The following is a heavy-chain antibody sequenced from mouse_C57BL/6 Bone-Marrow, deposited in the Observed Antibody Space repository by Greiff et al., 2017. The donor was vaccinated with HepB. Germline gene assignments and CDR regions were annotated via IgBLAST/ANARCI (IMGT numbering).Heavy chain of an antibody. D-gene: IGHD2-5*01. V-gene: IGHV5-17*01. J-gene: IGHJ3*01. CDR3: ARRYSNYLAWFAY. CDR1: GFTFSDYG. CDR2: ISSGSSTI. Sequence: EVQLVESGGGLVKPGGSLKLSCAASGFTFSDYGMHWVRQAPGKGLEWVAYISSGSSTIYYADTVKGRFTISRDNAKNTLFLQMTSLRSEDTAMYYCARRYSNYLAWFAYWGQGTLVTVSA.